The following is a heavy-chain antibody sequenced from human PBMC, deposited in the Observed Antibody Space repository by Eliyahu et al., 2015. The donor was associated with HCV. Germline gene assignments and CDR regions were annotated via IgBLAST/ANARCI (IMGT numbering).Heavy chain of an antibody. J-gene: IGHJ6*02. D-gene: IGHD3-10*01. Sequence: QGQLVQSGGEVKKPGASVMLSCKASGYTFSSYGIRWVRQAPGQGLEWMGWITTFNNNTXYAQKFQGRVTMTTDTSTSTAYMEVRSLRSDDTAVYYCARELWFGESPNGYGMDVWGQGTTVIVSS. CDR3: ARELWFGESPNGYGMDV. V-gene: IGHV1-18*01. CDR1: GYTFSSYG. CDR2: ITTFNNNT.